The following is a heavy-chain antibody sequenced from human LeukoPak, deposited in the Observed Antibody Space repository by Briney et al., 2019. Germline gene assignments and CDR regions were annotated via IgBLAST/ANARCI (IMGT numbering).Heavy chain of an antibody. CDR2: IKHDRSDK. D-gene: IGHD3-10*02. Sequence: GGSLRLSCAASGFTFNTFCMSWVRQAPGKGLEWVANIKHDRSDKYYVDSVKGRFTISRDNAKNSLYLQMNSLRAEDTAVYYREEIGITTIGGAWGKGNTVTISS. V-gene: IGHV3-7*01. CDR3: EEIGITTIGGA. CDR1: GFTFNTFC. J-gene: IGHJ6*04.